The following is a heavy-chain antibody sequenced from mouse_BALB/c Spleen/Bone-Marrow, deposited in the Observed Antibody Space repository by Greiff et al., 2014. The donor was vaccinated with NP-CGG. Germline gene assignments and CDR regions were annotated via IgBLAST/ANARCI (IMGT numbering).Heavy chain of an antibody. V-gene: IGHV1S135*01. CDR1: GYAFSSYN. J-gene: IGHJ4*01. CDR3: AKEARSRYYVLDN. CDR2: IDPYNGDT. Sequence: EVQRVESGPELVKPGASVKVSCKASGYAFSSYNMYWARQSHGKSLEWIGYIDPYNGDTSYNQKFKGKATLTVDKSSSTAYMHLNSLTSGDSAVYYCAKEARSRYYVLDNWGQGTSVTVSS.